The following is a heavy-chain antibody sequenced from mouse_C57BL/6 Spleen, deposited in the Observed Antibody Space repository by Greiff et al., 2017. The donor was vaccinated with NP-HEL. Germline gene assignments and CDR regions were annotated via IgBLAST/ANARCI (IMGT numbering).Heavy chain of an antibody. CDR2: ISSGGSYT. J-gene: IGHJ2*01. CDR3: ARHESSRIYDGSYLDY. D-gene: IGHD2-3*01. V-gene: IGHV5-6*01. CDR1: GFTFSSYG. Sequence: EVHLVESGGDLVKPGGSLKLSCAASGFTFSSYGMSWVRQTPDKRLEWVATISSGGSYTYYPDSVKGRFTISRDNAKNTLYLQMSSLKSEDTAMYYGARHESSRIYDGSYLDYWGQGTTLTVSS.